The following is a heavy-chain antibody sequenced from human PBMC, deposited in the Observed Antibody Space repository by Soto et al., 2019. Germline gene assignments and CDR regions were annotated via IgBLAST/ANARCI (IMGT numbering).Heavy chain of an antibody. CDR3: ARHSGIVTDGTE. CDR2: IYPGDSDT. CDR1: GYRFSTNW. D-gene: IGHD6-13*01. Sequence: GEAVKISWKGCGYRFSTNWIGLVRKLPGKGLEWMGIIYPGDSDTRYSPSFEGQVAISADKSINTAYLQWSSLKASDTATYYCARHSGIVTDGTEWGQGTLVTVSS. V-gene: IGHV5-51*01. J-gene: IGHJ1*01.